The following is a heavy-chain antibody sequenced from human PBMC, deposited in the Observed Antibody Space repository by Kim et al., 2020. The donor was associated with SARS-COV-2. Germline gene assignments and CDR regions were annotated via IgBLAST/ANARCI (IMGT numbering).Heavy chain of an antibody. Sequence: GGSLRLSCAASGVTFNDAWMSWVRQAPGKGLQWVGRIKSNSHNGASEYPLSVKGRFTISRDDSKNTVYLQMNSLNTEDTAIYYCSTLFGVVRSDAFDIWGQGTLVTVSS. D-gene: IGHD3-3*01. CDR1: GVTFNDAW. J-gene: IGHJ3*02. CDR2: IKSNSHNGAS. V-gene: IGHV3-15*01. CDR3: STLFGVVRSDAFDI.